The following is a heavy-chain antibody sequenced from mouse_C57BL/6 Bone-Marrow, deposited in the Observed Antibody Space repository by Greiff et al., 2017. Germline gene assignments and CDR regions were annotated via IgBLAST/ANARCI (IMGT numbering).Heavy chain of an antibody. V-gene: IGHV1-81*01. CDR1: GYTFTSYG. CDR3: ARLGGFRAMDY. Sequence: QVQLQQSGAELARPGASVKLSCKASGYTFTSYGISWVKQRTGQGLEWIGEIYPRSGNTYYNEKFNGKATLTADKSSSTAYMGLRSLTSEDSAVYFCARLGGFRAMDYWGQGTSVTVSS. J-gene: IGHJ4*01. CDR2: IYPRSGNT.